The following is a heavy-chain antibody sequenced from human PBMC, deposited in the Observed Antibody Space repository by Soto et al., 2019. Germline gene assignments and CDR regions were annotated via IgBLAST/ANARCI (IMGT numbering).Heavy chain of an antibody. J-gene: IGHJ6*02. CDR2: IWFDGSKQ. CDR3: ARELLYGSGSRDFHYYGMDV. V-gene: IGHV3-33*01. CDR1: GFSFSSYG. Sequence: VQLVESGGGVVQPGRSLRLSCAASGFSFSSYGIHWVRQAPGKGLQWVAVIWFDGSKQYYADSVKGRFTISRDNSKNTLYLQMNSLRAEDTAVYYCARELLYGSGSRDFHYYGMDVWGQGTTVSVSS. D-gene: IGHD3-10*01.